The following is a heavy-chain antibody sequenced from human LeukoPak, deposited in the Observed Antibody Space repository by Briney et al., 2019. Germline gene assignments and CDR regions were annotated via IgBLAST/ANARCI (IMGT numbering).Heavy chain of an antibody. V-gene: IGHV1-2*02. CDR2: INPNSGGT. CDR1: GYTFTSHD. CDR3: ARRLREDNWFDP. Sequence: ASVKVSCKASGYTFTSHDINWVRQAPGQGLEWMGWINPNSGGTNYAQKFQGRVTMTRDTSISTAYMELSRLRSDDTAVYYCARRLREDNWFDPWGQGTLVTVSS. J-gene: IGHJ5*02. D-gene: IGHD4-17*01.